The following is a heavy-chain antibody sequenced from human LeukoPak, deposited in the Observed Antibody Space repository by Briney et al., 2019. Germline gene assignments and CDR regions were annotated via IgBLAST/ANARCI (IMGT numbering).Heavy chain of an antibody. CDR1: GFTFSNAW. D-gene: IGHD3-16*01. CDR2: IKSKTDGGTT. CDR3: TTASNDWGSFDY. J-gene: IGHJ4*02. Sequence: PGGSLRLSCAASGFTFSNAWMSWVRQAPGKGLEWVGRIKSKTDGGTTDYAAPVKGRFTISRDDSKNTLYLQMNSLKTEDTAVYYCTTASNDWGSFDYWGQGTLVTVSS. V-gene: IGHV3-15*01.